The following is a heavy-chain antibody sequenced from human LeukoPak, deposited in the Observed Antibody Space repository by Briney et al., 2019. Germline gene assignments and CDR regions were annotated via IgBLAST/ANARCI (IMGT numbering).Heavy chain of an antibody. Sequence: GGSLRLSCVASGFTFGKYWMSWVRQAPGKGLEWVADIKLDGSEKNYVDSVKGRFTVSRDNTKNSLYLQMNSLRVEDTAVFYCARDQYDTWSRRGNFDSWGQGTLVIVSS. CDR3: ARDQYDTWSRRGNFDS. CDR1: GFTFGKYW. CDR2: IKLDGSEK. J-gene: IGHJ4*02. V-gene: IGHV3-7*03. D-gene: IGHD3-9*01.